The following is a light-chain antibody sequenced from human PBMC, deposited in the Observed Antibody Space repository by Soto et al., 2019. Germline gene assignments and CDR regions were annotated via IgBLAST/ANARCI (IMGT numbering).Light chain of an antibody. J-gene: IGKJ5*01. CDR3: QQRARWPMP. V-gene: IGKV3-11*01. CDR2: DTF. Sequence: EVVLTQSPATLSMSPGERVTLSCRASQSVSTFVAWYQHKPGQAPRPVIYDTFKRAPGVPDRFSGGGSGTDFSLTISSLEPEEFAVYYCQQRARWPMPFGQGTRLELK. CDR1: QSVSTF.